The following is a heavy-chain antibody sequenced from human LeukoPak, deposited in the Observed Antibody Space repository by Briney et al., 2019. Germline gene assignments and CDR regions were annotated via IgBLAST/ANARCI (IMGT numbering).Heavy chain of an antibody. CDR2: MTNSRSY. V-gene: IGHV3-21*01. Sequence: SGGSLRLSCTVSGFTLSTYSLNWVRRAPGKGLEWVSLMTNSRSYYADSVKGRFTISRDSAKNTLYLQMNSLRVEDTAVYYCTRDRFYAMDAWGQGTTVTVSS. CDR1: GFTLSTYS. J-gene: IGHJ6*02. CDR3: TRDRFYAMDA.